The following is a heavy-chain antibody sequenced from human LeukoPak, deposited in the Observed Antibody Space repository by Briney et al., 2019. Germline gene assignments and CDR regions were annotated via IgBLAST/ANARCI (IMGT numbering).Heavy chain of an antibody. Sequence: SETLSLTCTVSGGSISSSSYYWGWIRQPPGKGLEWIGSIYYSGSTYYNPSLKSRVTISVDTSKNQFSLKLSSVTAADTAVYYCARVWPGDYWGQGTLVTVSS. D-gene: IGHD2-21*01. CDR3: ARVWPGDY. CDR2: IYYSGST. V-gene: IGHV4-39*07. J-gene: IGHJ4*02. CDR1: GGSISSSSYY.